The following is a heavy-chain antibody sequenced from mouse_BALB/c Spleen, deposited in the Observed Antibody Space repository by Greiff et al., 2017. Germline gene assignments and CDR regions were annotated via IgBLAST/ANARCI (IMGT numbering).Heavy chain of an antibody. CDR3: AEGFAY. V-gene: IGHV5-4*02. J-gene: IGHJ3*01. CDR1: GFTFSDYY. Sequence: EVQRVESGGGLVKPGGSLKLSCAASGFTFSDYYMYWVRQTPEKRLEWVATISDGGSYTYYPDSVKGRFTISRDNAKNNLYLQMSSLKSEDTAMYYCAEGFAYWGQGTLVTVSA. CDR2: ISDGGSYT.